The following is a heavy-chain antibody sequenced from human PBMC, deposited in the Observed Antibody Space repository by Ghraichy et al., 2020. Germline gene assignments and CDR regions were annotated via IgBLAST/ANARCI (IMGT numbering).Heavy chain of an antibody. V-gene: IGHV4-4*02. D-gene: IGHD5-24*01. Sequence: SETLSLTCAVSGGSISSSNWWSWVRQPPGKGLEWIGEIYHSGSTNYNPSLKSRVTISVDKSKNQFSLKLSSVTAADTAVYYCARERDGYRSYHYYMDVWGKGTTVTVSS. CDR3: ARERDGYRSYHYYMDV. CDR1: GGSISSSNW. CDR2: IYHSGST. J-gene: IGHJ6*03.